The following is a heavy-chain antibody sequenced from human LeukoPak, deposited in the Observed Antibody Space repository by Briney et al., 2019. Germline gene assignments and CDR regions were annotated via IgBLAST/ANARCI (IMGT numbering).Heavy chain of an antibody. D-gene: IGHD2-2*01. Sequence: PGGSLRLSWAASGSTFSSYAMSGVRQPPGKGLEWVSAIGGSGGSTYYADSVKGRFTISRDNSKNTLYLQMNSLRAEDTAVYYCAKGKYCSSTSCYPLYYFDYWGQGTLVTVSS. CDR2: IGGSGGST. J-gene: IGHJ4*02. CDR1: GSTFSSYA. V-gene: IGHV3-23*01. CDR3: AKGKYCSSTSCYPLYYFDY.